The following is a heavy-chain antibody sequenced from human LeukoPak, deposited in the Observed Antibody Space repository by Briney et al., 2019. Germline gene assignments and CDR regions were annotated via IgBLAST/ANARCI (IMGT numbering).Heavy chain of an antibody. D-gene: IGHD3-3*01. CDR2: IYYSGST. V-gene: IGHV4-59*08. CDR3: AGGLTYDFWSGYRSPIDY. J-gene: IGHJ4*02. CDR1: GGSISSYY. Sequence: SETLSLTCTVSGGSISSYYWSWIRQPPGKGLEWIGYIYYSGSTNYNPSLKSRATISVDTSKNQFSLKLSSVTAADTAVYYCAGGLTYDFWSGYRSPIDYWGQGTLVTVSS.